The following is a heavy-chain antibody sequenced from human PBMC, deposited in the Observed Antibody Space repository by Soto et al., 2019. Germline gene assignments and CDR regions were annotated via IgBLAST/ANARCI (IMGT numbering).Heavy chain of an antibody. Sequence: QVQLVQSGAEVKKPGASVKVSCKASGYTFTSYAMHWVRLAPGQRLEWMGWINAGNGNTKYSQKFQGRVTITRDTSASTAYMELSGMKSEDTAVYYCARKISRYWGQGTLVSVSS. CDR1: GYTFTSYA. J-gene: IGHJ4*02. D-gene: IGHD2-15*01. CDR2: INAGNGNT. V-gene: IGHV1-3*01. CDR3: ARKISRY.